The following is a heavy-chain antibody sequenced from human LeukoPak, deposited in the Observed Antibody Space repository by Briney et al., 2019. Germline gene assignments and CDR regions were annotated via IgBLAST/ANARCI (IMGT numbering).Heavy chain of an antibody. CDR1: GYTLTELS. CDR2: FDPEDGET. Sequence: GASVKVSCKVSGYTLTELSMHWVRQAPGKGLEWMGGFDPEDGETIYAQKFQGRVTMTEDTSTDTAYMELSSLRSEDTAVYHCALTYYYDSSGYYGSWFDPWGQGTLVTVSS. CDR3: ALTYYYDSSGYYGSWFDP. V-gene: IGHV1-24*01. J-gene: IGHJ5*02. D-gene: IGHD3-22*01.